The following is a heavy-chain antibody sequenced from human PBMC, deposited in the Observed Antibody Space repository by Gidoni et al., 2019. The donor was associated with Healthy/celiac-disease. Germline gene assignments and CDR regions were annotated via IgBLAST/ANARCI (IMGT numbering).Heavy chain of an antibody. CDR1: SSYG. Sequence: SSYGMHWVRQAPGKGLEWVAVISYDGSNKYYADSVKGRFTISRDNSKNTLYLQMNSLRAEDTAVYYCAKGRNRIAAQADYWGQGTLVTVSS. J-gene: IGHJ4*02. CDR3: AKGRNRIAAQADY. CDR2: ISYDGSNK. V-gene: IGHV3-30*18. D-gene: IGHD6-6*01.